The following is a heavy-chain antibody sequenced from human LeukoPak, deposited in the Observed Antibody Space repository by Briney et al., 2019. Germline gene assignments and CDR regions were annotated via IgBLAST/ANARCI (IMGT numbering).Heavy chain of an antibody. Sequence: GGSLRLSXAASGFTFSTYWMSWVSQAPGKGLEWVANIKQDGNEKYYVDSVKGRFTISRDNAKNSLYLQMNSLRAEDTAVYYCARVSFYGSGSYYNPWIDYWGQGTLVTVSS. D-gene: IGHD3-10*01. CDR1: GFTFSTYW. V-gene: IGHV3-7*01. CDR2: IKQDGNEK. J-gene: IGHJ4*02. CDR3: ARVSFYGSGSYYNPWIDY.